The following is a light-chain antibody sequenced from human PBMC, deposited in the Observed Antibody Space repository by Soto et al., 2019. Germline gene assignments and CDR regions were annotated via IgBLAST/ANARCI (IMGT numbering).Light chain of an antibody. CDR3: QQYNSWLWT. CDR2: GAS. Sequence: EIVMTPSPATLSVSPGESATLSCRASQSISGNLAWYQQKPGQAPRLLIYGASTRATGIPARFSGSGSGTEFTLIISSLQSEDSAVYYCQQYNSWLWTFGQGTKGDIK. CDR1: QSISGN. V-gene: IGKV3-15*01. J-gene: IGKJ1*01.